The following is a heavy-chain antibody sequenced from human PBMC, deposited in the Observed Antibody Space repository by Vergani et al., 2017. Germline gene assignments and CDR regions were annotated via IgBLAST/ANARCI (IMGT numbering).Heavy chain of an antibody. V-gene: IGHV3-23*01. D-gene: IGHD6-13*01. Sequence: EVQLLESGGGLVQPGGSLRLSCAASGFTFSSYAMSWVRQAPGKGLEWVSAISGSGGSTYYADSVKGRFTISRDNSKNTLYLQMNSLRAEVTAVYYCAKMQQLVLGADYWGQGTLVTVSS. J-gene: IGHJ4*02. CDR3: AKMQQLVLGADY. CDR2: ISGSGGST. CDR1: GFTFSSYA.